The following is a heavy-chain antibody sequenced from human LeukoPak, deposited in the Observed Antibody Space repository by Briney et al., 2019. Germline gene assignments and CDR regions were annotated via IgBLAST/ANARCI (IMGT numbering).Heavy chain of an antibody. D-gene: IGHD5-12*01. CDR2: VYPGISGT. J-gene: IGHJ4*02. V-gene: IGHV5-51*01. Sequence: GESLKISCLGPGHSFTSDLIGWVRQMTGKGLEWRGIVYPGISGTRYRPPCQGQVTISADKSISTAYLQWSSLKASDTAMYYCARHVSYSGYYSGWYYFDYWGQGTLVTVSS. CDR3: ARHVSYSGYYSGWYYFDY. CDR1: GHSFTSDL.